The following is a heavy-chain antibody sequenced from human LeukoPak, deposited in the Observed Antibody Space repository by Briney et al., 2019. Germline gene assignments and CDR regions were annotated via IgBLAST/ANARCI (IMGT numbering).Heavy chain of an antibody. CDR2: ISSSSSYI. CDR1: GFTFSSDS. CDR3: AELGITMIGGV. Sequence: GGSLRLSCAASGFTFSSDSMNWARQAPGKGLEWVSSISSSSSYIYYADTVKGRFTISRDNAKHSLYLQRNSLRAADTGVYYCAELGITMIGGVWGKGTTVTISS. D-gene: IGHD3-10*02. J-gene: IGHJ6*04. V-gene: IGHV3-21*01.